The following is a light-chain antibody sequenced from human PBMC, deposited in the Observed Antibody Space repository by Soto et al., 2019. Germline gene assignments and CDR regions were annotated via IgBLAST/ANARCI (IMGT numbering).Light chain of an antibody. CDR1: HSVSSH. V-gene: IGKV3-15*01. J-gene: IGKJ5*01. Sequence: IVVTQSPATLSVSPGERVTLSFRTSHSVSSHVAWYQHRPGQAPRLLLYGASTRATGIPVRFSGSGAGTEFTLTISSLQSEDFAVYYCQQYKNWPLFGQGTRLEIK. CDR3: QQYKNWPL. CDR2: GAS.